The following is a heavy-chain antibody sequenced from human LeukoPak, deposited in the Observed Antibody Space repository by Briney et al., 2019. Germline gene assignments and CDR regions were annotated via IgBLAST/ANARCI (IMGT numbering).Heavy chain of an antibody. Sequence: SETLSLTCTVSGASISSRNYYWDWIRRPPGKGLEWIGSIYFSGSTYYNPSLKSRVTISVDTSKNQFSLKLSSVTAADTAVYYCARHGVSTGWSLYNWFDPLGPGNPGHRLL. CDR3: ARHGVSTGWSLYNWFDP. CDR1: GASISSRNYY. CDR2: IYFSGST. V-gene: IGHV4-39*01. D-gene: IGHD6-19*01. J-gene: IGHJ5*02.